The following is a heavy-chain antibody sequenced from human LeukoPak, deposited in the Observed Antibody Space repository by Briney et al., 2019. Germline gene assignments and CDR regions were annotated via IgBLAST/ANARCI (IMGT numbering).Heavy chain of an antibody. CDR1: GFTFSSYA. J-gene: IGHJ2*01. CDR3: AKDIVVVPAPVGYFDL. D-gene: IGHD2-2*01. V-gene: IGHV3-23*01. CDR2: ISGSGGST. Sequence: GESLTLSCAASGFTFSSYAMRWVRVAPGKGREWVSRISGSGGSTYYAHSVKGRFTISRDNSKNTEYLQMNSLRAEDTAVYYCAKDIVVVPAPVGYFDLWGRGTLVTVSS.